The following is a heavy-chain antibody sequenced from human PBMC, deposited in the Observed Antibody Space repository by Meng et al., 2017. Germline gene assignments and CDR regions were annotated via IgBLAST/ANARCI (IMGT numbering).Heavy chain of an antibody. V-gene: IGHV4-61*02. Sequence: SCTVSGGSISSGSDYWSWIRQPAGKGLGWIGRIYTSGSTNYNPSLKSRVTISVDTSKNQFSLKLSSVTAADTAVYYCAGFSTGYSSGWYFPPYYYYGMDVWGQGTTVTVSS. CDR3: AGFSTGYSSGWYFPPYYYYGMDV. CDR1: GGSISSGSDY. CDR2: IYTSGST. J-gene: IGHJ6*02. D-gene: IGHD6-19*01.